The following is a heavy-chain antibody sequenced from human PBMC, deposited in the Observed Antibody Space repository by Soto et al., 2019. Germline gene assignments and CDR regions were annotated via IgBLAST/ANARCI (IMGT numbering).Heavy chain of an antibody. D-gene: IGHD3-3*01. V-gene: IGHV1-8*01. CDR2: MNPNSGNT. J-gene: IGHJ6*03. CDR3: ARLSPGNYDFWSGYGYYYYMDV. Sequence: ASVKVSCKASGYTFTSYDINWVRQATGQGLEWMGWMNPNSGNTGYAQKFQGRVTMTRNTSISTAYMELSSLRSEDTAVYYCARLSPGNYDFWSGYGYYYYMDVWGKGTTVTV. CDR1: GYTFTSYD.